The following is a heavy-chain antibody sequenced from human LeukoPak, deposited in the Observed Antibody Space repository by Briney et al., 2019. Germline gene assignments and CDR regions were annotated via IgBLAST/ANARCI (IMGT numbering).Heavy chain of an antibody. D-gene: IGHD2-15*01. Sequence: ASVKVSCKASGYTFTSYDINWVRQATGQGLEWMGWMNPNSGNTGYAQKFQGRVTMTRNTPISTAYMELTSLRSEDTAVYCCARGAPGSYCSGGSCPYFDYWGQGTLATVSS. CDR2: MNPNSGNT. J-gene: IGHJ4*02. CDR3: ARGAPGSYCSGGSCPYFDY. V-gene: IGHV1-8*01. CDR1: GYTFTSYD.